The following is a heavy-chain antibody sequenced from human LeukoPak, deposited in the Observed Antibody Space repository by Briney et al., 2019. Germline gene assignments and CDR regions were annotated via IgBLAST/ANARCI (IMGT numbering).Heavy chain of an antibody. CDR3: ARIAVAEGFDP. J-gene: IGHJ5*02. Sequence: SGTLSLTCTVSGGSISSYYWSWIRQPPGKGLEWIGYIYYSGSTNYNPSLKSRVTISVDTSKNQFSLKLSSVTAADTAVYYCARIAVAEGFDPWGQGTLVTVSS. V-gene: IGHV4-59*01. CDR1: GGSISSYY. CDR2: IYYSGST. D-gene: IGHD6-19*01.